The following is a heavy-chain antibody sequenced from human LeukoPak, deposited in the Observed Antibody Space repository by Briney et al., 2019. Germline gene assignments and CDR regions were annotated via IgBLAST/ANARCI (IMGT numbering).Heavy chain of an antibody. CDR3: ARGPSLTVTAGYFDY. CDR1: GYTFIGYY. D-gene: IGHD2-21*02. J-gene: IGHJ4*02. V-gene: IGHV1-2*02. Sequence: ASVKVSCKASGYTFIGYYMHWVRQAPGQGLEGMGWINPYSGGTNYAQKVQGRVAMTRHTSITTAYMELSRLRSEDTAVYYCARGPSLTVTAGYFDYWGQGTLVTVSS. CDR2: INPYSGGT.